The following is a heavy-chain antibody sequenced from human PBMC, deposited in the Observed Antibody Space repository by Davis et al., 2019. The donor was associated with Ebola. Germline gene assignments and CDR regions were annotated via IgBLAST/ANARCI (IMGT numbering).Heavy chain of an antibody. CDR3: ATDLSPRTAVTTFDY. CDR1: GFTFSRYW. Sequence: GGSLRLSCAASGFTFSRYWTSWVRQAPGKGLEWVANINHDGYEKNFVDHMRGRVTISRDNAKKSVYLQMPSVRAEDTGIYYCATDLSPRTAVTTFDYWGQGTLVTVSP. J-gene: IGHJ4*02. CDR2: INHDGYEK. D-gene: IGHD4-17*01. V-gene: IGHV3-7*03.